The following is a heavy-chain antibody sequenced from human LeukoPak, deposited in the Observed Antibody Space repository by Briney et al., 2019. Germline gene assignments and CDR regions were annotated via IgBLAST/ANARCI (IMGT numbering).Heavy chain of an antibody. Sequence: ASVKVYCKASGYTFTGYYMHWVRQAPGQGLEWMGWINPNSGGTNYAQKFQGRVTMTRDTSISTAYMELSRLRSDDTAVYYCARDMGSSWSYYYYYGMDVWGQGTTVTVSS. D-gene: IGHD6-13*01. CDR3: ARDMGSSWSYYYYYGMDV. J-gene: IGHJ6*02. V-gene: IGHV1-2*02. CDR2: INPNSGGT. CDR1: GYTFTGYY.